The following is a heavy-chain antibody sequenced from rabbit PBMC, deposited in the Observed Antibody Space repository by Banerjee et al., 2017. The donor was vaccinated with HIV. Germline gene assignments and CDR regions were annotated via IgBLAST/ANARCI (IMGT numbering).Heavy chain of an antibody. J-gene: IGHJ6*01. V-gene: IGHV1S45*01. CDR3: ERGGEEDGMDL. Sequence: QEQLVESGGGLVQPEGSLTLTCTASGFSFSSTYYMCWVRQAPGKGLELIAGIYTDSDGTWYESGGKGRGKSAKAEATTGTRKRTRRKEEEKEKEGGERGGEEDGMDLWGPGTLGTVS. CDR1: GFSFSSTYY. CDR2: IYTDSDGT.